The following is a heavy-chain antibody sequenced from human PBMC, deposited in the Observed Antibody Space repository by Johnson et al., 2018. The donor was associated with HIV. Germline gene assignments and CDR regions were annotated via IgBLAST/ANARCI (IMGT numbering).Heavy chain of an antibody. V-gene: IGHV3-13*01. CDR1: GFTFSSYD. D-gene: IGHD3-16*02. J-gene: IGHJ3*01. CDR2: IGTADDT. CDR3: AREAYRFGYAFDL. Sequence: VQLVESGGGLVKPGGSLRLSFAASGFTFSSYDMHWVRQTPGRGLEWVSGIGTADDTYYPGSVKGRFTISRENAKNSLYLQMNSLRAGDTALYYCAREAYRFGYAFDLWGQGTMVTVSS.